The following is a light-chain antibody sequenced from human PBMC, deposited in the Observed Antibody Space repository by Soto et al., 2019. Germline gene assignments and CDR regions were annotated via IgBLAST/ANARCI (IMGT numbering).Light chain of an antibody. V-gene: IGLV1-47*01. CDR3: AAWDDSLSGVV. CDR1: SSNIGSNY. Sequence: QSVLTQPPSASGTPGQRVTISCSGRSSNIGSNYVYWYQQLPGTAPKLLIYRNNQRPSGGPDRFSGSKSGTSASLAISGLRSEDEADYYCAAWDDSLSGVVFGGGTKVTVL. J-gene: IGLJ2*01. CDR2: RNN.